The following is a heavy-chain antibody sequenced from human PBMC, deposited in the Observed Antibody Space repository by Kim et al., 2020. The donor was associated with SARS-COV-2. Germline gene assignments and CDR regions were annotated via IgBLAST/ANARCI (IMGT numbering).Heavy chain of an antibody. J-gene: IGHJ3*02. CDR2: IIPILGIA. CDR3: ARDSPDIVVVPAGDAFDI. CDR1: GGTFSSYA. D-gene: IGHD2-2*01. Sequence: SVKVSCKASGGTFSSYAISWVRQAPGQGLEWMGRIIPILGIANYAQKFQGRVTITADKSTSTAYMELSSLRSEDTAVYYCARDSPDIVVVPAGDAFDIWGQGTMVTVSS. V-gene: IGHV1-69*04.